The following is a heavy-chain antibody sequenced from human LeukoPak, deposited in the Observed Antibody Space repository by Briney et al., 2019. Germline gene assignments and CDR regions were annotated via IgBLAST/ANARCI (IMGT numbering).Heavy chain of an antibody. CDR2: IYYSGST. V-gene: IGHV4-61*01. J-gene: IGHJ6*03. CDR3: ARVIEVGVDFYYYYMDV. CDR1: GGSISSSSYY. D-gene: IGHD3-22*01. Sequence: SETLSLTCTVSGGSISSSSYYWSWIRQPPGKGLEWIGYIYYSGSTNYSPSLKSRVTISVDTSKNQFSLKLSSVTAADTAVYYCARVIEVGVDFYYYYMDVWGKGTTVTVSS.